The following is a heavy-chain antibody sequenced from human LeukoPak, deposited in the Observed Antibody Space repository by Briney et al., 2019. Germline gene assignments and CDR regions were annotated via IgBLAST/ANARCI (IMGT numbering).Heavy chain of an antibody. D-gene: IGHD1-1*01. V-gene: IGHV4-59*01. CDR1: GGSISRYY. CDR2: IYYSGST. J-gene: IGHJ4*02. Sequence: PSETLSLTCTVSGGSISRYYWSWIRQSPGKGLEWLGYIYYSGSTTYNPSLKSRVTISVDASKNRFSLKLSSVTAADTAVYYCAREYGDTTGVDYWGQGTLVTVSS. CDR3: AREYGDTTGVDY.